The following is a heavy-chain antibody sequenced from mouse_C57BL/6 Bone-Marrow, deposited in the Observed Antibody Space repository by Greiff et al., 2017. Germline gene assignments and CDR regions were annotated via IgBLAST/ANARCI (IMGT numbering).Heavy chain of an antibody. CDR3: ARLRYYGSSPAWFAY. D-gene: IGHD1-1*01. CDR1: GYTFTSYG. J-gene: IGHJ3*01. CDR2: IYPRSGNT. V-gene: IGHV1-81*01. Sequence: VQLQQSGAELARPGASVKLSCKASGYTFTSYGISWVKQRTGQGLEWIGEIYPRSGNTYYNEKFKGKATLTADKSSSKAYMELRSLTSEDSAVYFCARLRYYGSSPAWFAYWGQGTLVTVSA.